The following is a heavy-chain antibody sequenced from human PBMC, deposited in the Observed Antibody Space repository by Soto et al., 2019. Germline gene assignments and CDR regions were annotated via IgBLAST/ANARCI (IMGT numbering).Heavy chain of an antibody. D-gene: IGHD2-15*01. Sequence: GGSLRLSCAASGFTFSSYAMSWVRQAPGKGLEWVSAISGSGGSTYYADSVKGRFTISRDNSKNTLYLQMNSLRAEDTAVYYCAKGAKSYCSGGSCYLDYWGQGTLVTVSS. CDR2: ISGSGGST. V-gene: IGHV3-23*01. CDR3: AKGAKSYCSGGSCYLDY. CDR1: GFTFSSYA. J-gene: IGHJ4*02.